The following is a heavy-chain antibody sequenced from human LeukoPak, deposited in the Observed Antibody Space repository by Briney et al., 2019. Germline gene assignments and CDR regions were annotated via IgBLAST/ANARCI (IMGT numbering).Heavy chain of an antibody. CDR2: IYYSGST. CDR3: ARGRNDPLPFDY. Sequence: PSETLSLTCTVSGGSISSGDYYWSWIRQPPGKGLEWIGYIYYSGSTYYNPSLKSRVTISVDTSKNQFSLKLSSVTAADTAVYYCARGRNDPLPFDYWGQGTLVTVSS. CDR1: GGSISSGDYY. D-gene: IGHD1-1*01. J-gene: IGHJ4*02. V-gene: IGHV4-30-4*02.